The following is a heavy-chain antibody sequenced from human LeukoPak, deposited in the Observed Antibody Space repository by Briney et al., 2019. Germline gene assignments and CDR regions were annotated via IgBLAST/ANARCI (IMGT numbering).Heavy chain of an antibody. CDR2: ISGSGGST. J-gene: IGHJ4*02. CDR3: TSSSSSANY. Sequence: GGSLRLSCASSGFTFSSYAMSWVRQAPGKGLEWVSAISGSGGSTYYADSVKGRFTISRDNSKNTLYLQMNSLRAEDTAVYYCTSSSSSANYWGQGTLVTVSS. D-gene: IGHD6-6*01. V-gene: IGHV3-23*01. CDR1: GFTFSSYA.